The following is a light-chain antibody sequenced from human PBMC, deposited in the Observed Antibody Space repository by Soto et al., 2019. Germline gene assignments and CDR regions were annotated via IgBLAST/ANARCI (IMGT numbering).Light chain of an antibody. Sequence: SALPQPSSGSGSDGQAISISCHETSSDVGGYNYVSWYQQHPGKAPKFMIYDVSNRPSGVSNRFSGSKSGNTASLTISGLQAEDEADYSCCSYTTTNTPQIVFGTGTKVTVL. J-gene: IGLJ1*01. CDR2: DVS. CDR1: SSDVGGYNY. V-gene: IGLV2-14*01. CDR3: CSYTTTNTPQIV.